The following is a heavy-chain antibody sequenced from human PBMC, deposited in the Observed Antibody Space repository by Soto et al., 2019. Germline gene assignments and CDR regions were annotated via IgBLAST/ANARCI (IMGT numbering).Heavy chain of an antibody. CDR3: ARHSNSSSWYEGRRYYSYYMDV. CDR2: IYYSGST. D-gene: IGHD6-13*01. CDR1: GGSISSYY. Sequence: QVELQESGPGLVKPSEPLSLTCTVSGGSISSYYWSWIRQPPGKVLEWIGYIYYSGSTNYNPPLKRRVTISVDTSKNQFSMKLSSVPAEDTAVYYCARHSNSSSWYEGRRYYSYYMDVWGKGTTVTVSS. V-gene: IGHV4-59*08. J-gene: IGHJ6*03.